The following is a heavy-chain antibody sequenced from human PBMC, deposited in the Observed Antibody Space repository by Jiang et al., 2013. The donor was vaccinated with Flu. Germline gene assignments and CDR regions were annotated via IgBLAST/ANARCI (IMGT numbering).Heavy chain of an antibody. D-gene: IGHD3-16*02. CDR1: GFTFKNYA. CDR3: ANRVTFGGVITPFEN. Sequence: VQLVESGGGLVQPGGSLRLSCTVSGFTFKNYALSWVRQAPGKGLEWVSTISGSGEDTYYADSVKGRFTISRDNSRDTLYLEMHSLRADDTAVYYCANRVTFGGVITPFENWGQGTLVTVSS. CDR2: ISGSGEDT. J-gene: IGHJ4*02. V-gene: IGHV3-23*04.